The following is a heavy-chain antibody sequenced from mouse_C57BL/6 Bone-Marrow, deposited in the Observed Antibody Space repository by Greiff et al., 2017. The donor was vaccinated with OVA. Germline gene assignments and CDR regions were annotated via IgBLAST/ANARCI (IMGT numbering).Heavy chain of an antibody. CDR2: INPNDGTT. Sequence: VQLKESGPELVKPGASVKISCKASGYSFTDYNMNWVKQSNGKSLEWIGVINPNDGTTSYNQKFKGKATLTVDQSSSTAYMQLNSLTSEDSADYYGDYYGSSYGYFDVWGTGTTVTVSS. CDR1: GYSFTDYN. J-gene: IGHJ1*03. D-gene: IGHD1-1*01. CDR3: DYYGSSYGYFDV. V-gene: IGHV1-39*01.